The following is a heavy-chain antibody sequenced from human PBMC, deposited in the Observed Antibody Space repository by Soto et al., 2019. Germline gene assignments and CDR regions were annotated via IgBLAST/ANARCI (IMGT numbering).Heavy chain of an antibody. CDR2: INPNSGNT. D-gene: IGHD2-8*01. V-gene: IGHV1-8*01. J-gene: IGHJ3*02. Sequence: ASVKVSCKASGYTFTSYDINWVRQATGQGLEWMGWINPNSGNTGYAQKFQGRVTMTRNTSISTAYMQLSSLRSEDTAVYYCARNVVRGLGYCTNGVRHYAFDIWGQGTMVTVSS. CDR3: ARNVVRGLGYCTNGVRHYAFDI. CDR1: GYTFTSYD.